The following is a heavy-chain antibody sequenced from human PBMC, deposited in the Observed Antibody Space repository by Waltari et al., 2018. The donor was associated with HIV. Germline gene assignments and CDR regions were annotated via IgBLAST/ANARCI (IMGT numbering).Heavy chain of an antibody. CDR2: LFSSGTS. V-gene: IGHV4-39*01. Sequence: QVQLQESGPGLVKPSETLSLTCSVSGGSITSGSYYWGWIRQPPGKGLTWIGSLFSSGTSYYNPSLKSRATIFLDASNNELSLNLTSVTAADTALYYCARALPNSDFWGVYYTHDAFDVWGQGTMVTVSS. D-gene: IGHD3-3*01. J-gene: IGHJ3*01. CDR3: ARALPNSDFWGVYYTHDAFDV. CDR1: GGSITSGSYY.